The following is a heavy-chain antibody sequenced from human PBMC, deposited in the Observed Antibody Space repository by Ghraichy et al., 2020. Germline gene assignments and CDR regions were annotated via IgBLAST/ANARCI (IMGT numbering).Heavy chain of an antibody. CDR1: GFSFSSYG. CDR2: IRYDGTNK. J-gene: IGHJ6*02. D-gene: IGHD1-14*01. CDR3: AKDLYNWNHGDGMDV. V-gene: IGHV3-30*02. Sequence: GGSLRLSCAASGFSFSSYGMHWVRQAPGKGLEWVAFIRYDGTNKYYEDSVKGRFTISRDNSKNTLFLQVNSLRAEDTAMYFCAKDLYNWNHGDGMDVWGQGTTVTVSS.